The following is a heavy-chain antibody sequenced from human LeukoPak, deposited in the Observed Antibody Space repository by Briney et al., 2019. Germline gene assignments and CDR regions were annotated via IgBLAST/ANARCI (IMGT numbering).Heavy chain of an antibody. D-gene: IGHD4-11*01. CDR2: IYYSGST. CDR1: GGSISSSSYY. J-gene: IGHJ6*03. CDR3: ARGNMWDYRRYYYYMDV. V-gene: IGHV4-39*07. Sequence: SETLSLTCTVAGGSISSSSYYWGWIRQPPGKGLEWIGSIYYSGSTYYNSSLKSRVTISVDTSKNQFSLKLNYVTAADTAIYYCARGNMWDYRRYYYYMDVWGKGTTVTVSS.